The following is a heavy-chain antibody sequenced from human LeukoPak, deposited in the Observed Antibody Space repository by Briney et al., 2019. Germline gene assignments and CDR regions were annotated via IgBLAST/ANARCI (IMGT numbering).Heavy chain of an antibody. CDR2: ISASGGST. V-gene: IGHV3-23*01. CDR3: AKGVTIYTNSGLGY. D-gene: IGHD7-27*01. J-gene: IGHJ4*02. Sequence: GGSLRLSCAASGFTFNTYAMTWVRQAPGKGLEWVSGISASGGSTYYADSVKGRFTISRDNSKNTLYLQMSSLRAEDTAVYYCAKGVTIYTNSGLGYWGQGTLVTVSS. CDR1: GFTFNTYA.